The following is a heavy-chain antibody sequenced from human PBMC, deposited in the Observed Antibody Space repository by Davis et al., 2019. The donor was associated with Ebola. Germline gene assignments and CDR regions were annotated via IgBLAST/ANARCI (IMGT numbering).Heavy chain of an antibody. CDR3: AKSFSSSPRLRYYYGMDV. CDR1: GFTFSSYA. D-gene: IGHD6-6*01. Sequence: GESLKISCAASGFTFSSYAMSWVRQAPGKGLEWVSAISGSGGSTYYADSAKGRFTISRDNSKNTLYLQMNSLRAEDTAVYYCAKSFSSSPRLRYYYGMDVWGQGTTVTVSS. V-gene: IGHV3-23*01. CDR2: ISGSGGST. J-gene: IGHJ6*02.